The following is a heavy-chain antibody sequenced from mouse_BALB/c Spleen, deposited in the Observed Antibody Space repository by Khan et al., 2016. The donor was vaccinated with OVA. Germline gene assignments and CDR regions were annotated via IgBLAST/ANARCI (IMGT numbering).Heavy chain of an antibody. CDR3: ARYGNILAWFAY. V-gene: IGHV14-1*02. CDR2: IDPENGDS. J-gene: IGHJ3*01. Sequence: VRLQQSGAELVRPGALVKLSCKASGFNIEDYYVHWVKQRPEQGLEWIGWIDPENGDSIYDPKFQGKATITADTSSNTAYLHLSSLTSGDTAVYYCARYGNILAWFAYWGQGTLVTVSA. D-gene: IGHD2-1*01. CDR1: GFNIEDYY.